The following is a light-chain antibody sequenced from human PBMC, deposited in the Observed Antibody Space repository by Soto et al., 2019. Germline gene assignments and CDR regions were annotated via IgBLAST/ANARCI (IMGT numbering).Light chain of an antibody. J-gene: IGLJ3*02. CDR1: ALPKKY. Sequence: SYELTQPPSVSVSLGQMARITCSGEALPKKYAYWYQQKPGQFPVLVIYKDSERPSGIPERFSGSSSGTIVTLTISGVQAEDEADYYCLSADSSEAVFGGGTKVTVL. CDR2: KDS. V-gene: IGLV3-16*01. CDR3: LSADSSEAV.